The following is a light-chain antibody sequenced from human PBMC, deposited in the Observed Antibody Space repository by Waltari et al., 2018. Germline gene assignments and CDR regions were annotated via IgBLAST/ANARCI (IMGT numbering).Light chain of an antibody. CDR2: AAS. CDR1: QSISLY. CDR3: QQNYGTPPYT. V-gene: IGKV1-39*01. Sequence: DIQMTQSPSSLSASVGDRVPITCRASQSISLYLNWYQQKPGKAPKLLIYAASSLQSGVPSRFSGSGSGTDFTLTISSLQPEDFATYYCQQNYGTPPYTFGQGTKLEIK. J-gene: IGKJ2*01.